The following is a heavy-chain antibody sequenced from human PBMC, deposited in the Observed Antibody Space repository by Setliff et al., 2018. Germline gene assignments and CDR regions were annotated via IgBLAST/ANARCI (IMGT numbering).Heavy chain of an antibody. V-gene: IGHV3-30*02. Sequence: PGGSLRLSCAASGFIFSSYGMHWVRQAPGKGLEWVAFLRFDGANTYYADSVKGRFTISRDSSKNTLYLQMNGLRAEDTGIYFCAKDRIIMVRGVPNFDFWGQGTLVTVSS. CDR3: AKDRIIMVRGVPNFDF. CDR2: LRFDGANT. D-gene: IGHD3-10*01. CDR1: GFIFSSYG. J-gene: IGHJ4*02.